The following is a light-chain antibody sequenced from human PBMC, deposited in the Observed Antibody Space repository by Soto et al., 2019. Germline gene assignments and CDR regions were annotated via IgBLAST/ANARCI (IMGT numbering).Light chain of an antibody. CDR2: DAS. CDR3: QQRSNWPPWT. V-gene: IGKV3-11*01. Sequence: EIVLTQSPATLSLSPGERATLSCRASQSVSSYLAWYQQKPGQAPRLLIYDASNRATGIPARFSGSGSGTGFTLTISSLEPEDFAVYYCQQRSNWPPWTFGQGTKVEIK. J-gene: IGKJ1*01. CDR1: QSVSSY.